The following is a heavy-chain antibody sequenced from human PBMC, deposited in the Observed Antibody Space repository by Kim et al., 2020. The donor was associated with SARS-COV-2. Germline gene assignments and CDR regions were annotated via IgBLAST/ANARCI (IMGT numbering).Heavy chain of an antibody. V-gene: IGHV1-46*01. J-gene: IGHJ4*02. CDR3: ARDRVGYYGSGSDYRPGTFDY. CDR1: GYTFTSYY. Sequence: ASVKVSCKASGYTFTSYYMHWVRQAPGQGLEWMGIINPSGGSTSYAQKFQGRVTMTRDTSTRTVYMELSSLRSEDTAVYYCARDRVGYYGSGSDYRPGTFDYWGQGTLVTVSS. D-gene: IGHD3-10*01. CDR2: INPSGGST.